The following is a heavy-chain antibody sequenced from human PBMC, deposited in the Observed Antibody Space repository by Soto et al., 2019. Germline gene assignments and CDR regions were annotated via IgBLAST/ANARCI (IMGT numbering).Heavy chain of an antibody. CDR2: ISTDSGNT. CDR1: GYTFTSFG. V-gene: IGHV1-18*04. D-gene: IGHD2-2*01. CDR3: ARVVPGAEAWFGP. J-gene: IGHJ5*02. Sequence: QIHLVQSGGEVKRPGASVKVSCKTSGYTFTSFGINWVRQAPGQGLEWMGWISTDSGNTHYAQKFQGRVSMTTDTSTTTAYMELRSLRSDDTAVYYCARVVPGAEAWFGPWGQGTLVTVSS.